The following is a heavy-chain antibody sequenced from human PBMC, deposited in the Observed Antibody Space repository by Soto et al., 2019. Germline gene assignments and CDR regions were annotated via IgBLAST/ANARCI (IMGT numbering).Heavy chain of an antibody. CDR1: GFSRSSSGVA. CDR3: AHRLTATAFDI. D-gene: IGHD2-21*02. Sequence: QITLKESGPTLVKPTQTLTLTCTSSGFSRSSSGVAMGWIRQPPGKALEWLALIYWDDDKRYSPSMKGRLTITRDTYKNQVVLIMTNMDPEDTATYYCAHRLTATAFDIGGQGTMVTVSS. V-gene: IGHV2-5*02. CDR2: IYWDDDK. J-gene: IGHJ3*02.